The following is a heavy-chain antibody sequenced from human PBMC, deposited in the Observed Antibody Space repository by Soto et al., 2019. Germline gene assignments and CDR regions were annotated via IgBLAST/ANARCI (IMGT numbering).Heavy chain of an antibody. D-gene: IGHD6-13*01. J-gene: IGHJ6*01. CDR1: GFTFDDYA. Sequence: EVQLVESGGGLVQPGRYLRLSCAASGFTFDDYAMHWVRQAPGKGREWVSGIRWHSGSIGYADSVQGRFTISIDHAKNSVYLQVNCRRTEVTAIYACAEGDSSRSYYGMDVGGRGTKVTVS. CDR2: IRWHSGSI. CDR3: AEGDSSRSYYGMDV. V-gene: IGHV3-9*01.